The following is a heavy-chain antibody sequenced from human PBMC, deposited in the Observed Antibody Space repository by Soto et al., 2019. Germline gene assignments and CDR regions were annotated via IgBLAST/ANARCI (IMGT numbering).Heavy chain of an antibody. CDR1: GYSFAGYW. CDR2: IYPGDSDT. D-gene: IGHD6-13*01. V-gene: IGHV5-51*01. CDR3: ARRGWSSSDYFDY. J-gene: IGHJ4*02. Sequence: GESLKISCKGSGYSFAGYWITWVRQMPGKGLEWMGIIYPGDSDTRYSPSFQGQVTISADKSISTAYLQWSSLKASDTAMYYCARRGWSSSDYFDYWGQGTLVTVSS.